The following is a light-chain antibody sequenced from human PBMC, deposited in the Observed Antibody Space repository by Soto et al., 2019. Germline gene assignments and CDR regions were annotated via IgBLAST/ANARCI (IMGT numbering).Light chain of an antibody. CDR2: AAS. V-gene: IGKV3-20*01. J-gene: IGKJ1*01. CDR1: QSVSSSY. Sequence: EIVLTQSPGTLSLSPGERATLSCRASQSVSSSYLAWYQQKPGQAPSLLIYAASSRATGIPDRFSGSGSGPAFTLTISRRKPDDFAVYYFQQYGSTPWTLGPVTKVELK. CDR3: QQYGSTPWT.